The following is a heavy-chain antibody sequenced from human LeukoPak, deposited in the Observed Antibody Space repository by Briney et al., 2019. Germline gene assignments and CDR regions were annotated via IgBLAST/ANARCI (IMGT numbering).Heavy chain of an antibody. V-gene: IGHV3-72*01. Sequence: GGSLRLSCAASGFTFSDHYMDWVRPAPGKGLERVGRTRNKPKSYTTEYATSVKGSLTISRAYSKHALFLHMNSQTNEDRAVYYGVRAARESPDNYYYGLDAWGQGNTMTVS. CDR3: VRAARESPDNYYYGLDA. J-gene: IGHJ6*02. CDR2: TRNKPKSYTT. CDR1: GFTFSDHY.